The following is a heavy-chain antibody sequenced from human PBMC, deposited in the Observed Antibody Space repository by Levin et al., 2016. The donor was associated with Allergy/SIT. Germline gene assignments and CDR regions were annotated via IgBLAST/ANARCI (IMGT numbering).Heavy chain of an antibody. V-gene: IGHV1-69*01. J-gene: IGHJ6*02. D-gene: IGHD6-19*01. CDR2: IIPIFGTA. Sequence: WVRQAPGQGLEWMGGIIPIFGTANYAQKFQGRVTITADESTSTAYMELSSLRSEDTAVYYCARHLIAVAGTSRYGMDVWGQGTTVTVSS. CDR3: ARHLIAVAGTSRYGMDV.